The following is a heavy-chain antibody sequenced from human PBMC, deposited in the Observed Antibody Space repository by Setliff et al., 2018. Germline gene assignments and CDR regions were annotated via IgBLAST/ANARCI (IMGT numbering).Heavy chain of an antibody. CDR2: INNYSYKT. Sequence: ASVKVSCKASGYTFTSYYMYWLRQATGQGLEWMGWINNYSYKTTYPQKFLDRVTVTTDTSATTAYMELKNLRSDGTAVYYCARINFYVSSGYYYAPDFWGQGTLVTVSS. CDR3: ARINFYVSSGYYYAPDF. J-gene: IGHJ4*02. D-gene: IGHD3-22*01. CDR1: GYTFTSYY. V-gene: IGHV1-18*04.